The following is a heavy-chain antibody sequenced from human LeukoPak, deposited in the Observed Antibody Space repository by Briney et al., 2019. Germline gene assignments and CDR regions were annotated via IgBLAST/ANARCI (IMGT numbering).Heavy chain of an antibody. CDR1: GGSISSSSYY. J-gene: IGHJ4*02. Sequence: PSETLSLTCTVSGGSISSSSYYWGWIRQPPGKGLEWIGSIYYSGSTYYNPSLKSRVTISVDTSKNQFSLKLSSVTAADTAVYYCARTLKRSGWYKSPYDYWGQGTLVTVSS. V-gene: IGHV4-39*07. CDR2: IYYSGST. CDR3: ARTLKRSGWYKSPYDY. D-gene: IGHD6-19*01.